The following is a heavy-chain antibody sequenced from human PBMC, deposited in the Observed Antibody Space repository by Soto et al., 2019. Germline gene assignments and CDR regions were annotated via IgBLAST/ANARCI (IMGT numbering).Heavy chain of an antibody. Sequence: QVQLQESGPGLVKPSQTLSLTCTVSGGSISSGDYYWSWIRQPPGKGLEWIGYIYYSGSTYDNPSLKQRVTISVDTSKNQFSLKLSSVTAADTAVYYCASLLNYYDSSGPIYYGMDVWGQGTTVTVSS. CDR2: IYYSGST. CDR1: GGSISSGDYY. J-gene: IGHJ6*02. CDR3: ASLLNYYDSSGPIYYGMDV. V-gene: IGHV4-30-4*01. D-gene: IGHD3-22*01.